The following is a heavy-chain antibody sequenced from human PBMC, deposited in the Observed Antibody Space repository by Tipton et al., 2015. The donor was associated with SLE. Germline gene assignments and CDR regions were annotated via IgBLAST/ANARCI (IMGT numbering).Heavy chain of an antibody. V-gene: IGHV4-4*02. CDR1: GDSISSTHW. J-gene: IGHJ5*02. D-gene: IGHD3-3*01. Sequence: TLSLTCVVSGDSISSTHWWSWVRQPPGKGLEWIGDIYHSGSTNYKPSLKSRVTMSLDMSKNQFSLKLSSVTAADTAVYYCARGHTYDFWSGYLGGNWFDPWGQGTLVTVSS. CDR2: IYHSGST. CDR3: ARGHTYDFWSGYLGGNWFDP.